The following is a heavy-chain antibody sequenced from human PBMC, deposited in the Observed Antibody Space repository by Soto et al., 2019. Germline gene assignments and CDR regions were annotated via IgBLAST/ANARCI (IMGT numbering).Heavy chain of an antibody. CDR2: VSSGGETT. D-gene: IGHD2-2*01. CDR1: GFTFSSYG. V-gene: IGHV3-30*18. Sequence: QVQLVESGGGVVQPGRSLRLSCAGSGFTFSSYGTHWVRKAPGKGLEWVAVVSSGGETTYYADSVKGRFTISRDNSKNTMYLQMSRLRPEDTAVYYCAKEGDIVVGPVAAPVAFSFDHWGQGTLVTVSS. J-gene: IGHJ4*02. CDR3: AKEGDIVVGPVAAPVAFSFDH.